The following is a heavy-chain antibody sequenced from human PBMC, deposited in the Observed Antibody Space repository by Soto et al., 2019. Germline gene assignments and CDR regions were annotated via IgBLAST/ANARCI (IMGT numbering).Heavy chain of an antibody. Sequence: PSETLSLTCTFSDASISSYYWSWIRPPPGKGLEWIGYIYYSGSTNYNPSLQSRVTISVDTSRNKFSLKLSSVTAADTAVYYCARERGYSYCYETRAVPSPYTSTTDMDTGGKGTALTVSS. CDR3: ARERGYSYCYETRAVPSPYTSTTDMDT. V-gene: IGHV4-59*01. D-gene: IGHD5-18*01. CDR1: DASISSYY. J-gene: IGHJ6*04. CDR2: IYYSGST.